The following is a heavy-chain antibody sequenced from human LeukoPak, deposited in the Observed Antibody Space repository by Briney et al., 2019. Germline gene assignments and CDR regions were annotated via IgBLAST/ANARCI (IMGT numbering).Heavy chain of an antibody. Sequence: SETLSLTCTVSGGSVSSGSYSWSWIRQPPGKGLEWVGYLCNSGSTNYNPSLKSRVTMSVDTSKNQFSLRLSSVTAADTAMYYCAREVRSGSFTSDYWGQGTLVTVSS. V-gene: IGHV4-61*01. CDR2: LCNSGST. CDR3: AREVRSGSFTSDY. D-gene: IGHD1-26*01. J-gene: IGHJ4*02. CDR1: GGSVSSGSYS.